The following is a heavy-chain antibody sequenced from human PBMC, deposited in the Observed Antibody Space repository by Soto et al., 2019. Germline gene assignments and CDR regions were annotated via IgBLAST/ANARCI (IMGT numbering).Heavy chain of an antibody. V-gene: IGHV3-30*18. Sequence: WGSMRISRAACGVSFKTSGMHGVRQAPGKGLEWVAVISYDGSEKYYVDSVKGRFTISKDNSKNTLYLQMNSLRPEDTAVYYCAKSPYFYCSGPNCYNYYFNHWGQGTRV. J-gene: IGHJ4*02. CDR1: GVSFKTSG. CDR3: AKSPYFYCSGPNCYNYYFNH. CDR2: ISYDGSEK. D-gene: IGHD2-2*02.